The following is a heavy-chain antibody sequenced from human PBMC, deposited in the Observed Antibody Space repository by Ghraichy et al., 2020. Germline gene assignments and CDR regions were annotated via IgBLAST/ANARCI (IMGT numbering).Heavy chain of an antibody. CDR2: IKEDGSDK. V-gene: IGHV3-7*01. D-gene: IGHD6-13*01. CDR1: GFTFSNYW. J-gene: IGHJ4*02. CDR3: VRGGDSSSWLFDY. Sequence: GGSLRLSCAASGFTFSNYWMTWVRQAPGKGLEWVANIKEDGSDKYYVDSVKGRFTISRDNAKNSLYLQMNSLRAEDTAIYYCVRGGDSSSWLFDYWGQGTLVTVSS.